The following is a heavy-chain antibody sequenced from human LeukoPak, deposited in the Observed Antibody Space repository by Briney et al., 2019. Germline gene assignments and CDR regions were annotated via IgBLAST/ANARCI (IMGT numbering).Heavy chain of an antibody. CDR1: GGSISSGSYY. Sequence: SETLSLTCTVSGGSISSGSYYWSWIRQPAGKGLEWIGRIYTSGSTNYNPSLKSRVTISVDTSKNQFSLKLSSVTAADTAVYYCSGTAMVYSYFDYWGQGTLVTVSS. V-gene: IGHV4-61*02. CDR3: SGTAMVYSYFDY. D-gene: IGHD5-18*01. J-gene: IGHJ4*02. CDR2: IYTSGST.